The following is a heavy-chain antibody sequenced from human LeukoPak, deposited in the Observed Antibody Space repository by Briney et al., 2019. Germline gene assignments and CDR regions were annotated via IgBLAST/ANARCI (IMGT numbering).Heavy chain of an antibody. CDR2: ISSSGSTI. J-gene: IGHJ6*03. CDR1: GFTFSSYE. CDR3: ARKGIYYYYYYMDV. V-gene: IGHV3-48*03. Sequence: GGSLRLSCAASGFTFSSYEMNWVRQAPGKGLEWVSYISSSGSTIYYPDSVKGRFTISRDNAKNSLYLQMNSLRAEDTAVYYCARKGIYYYYYYMDVWGKGTTVTVSS.